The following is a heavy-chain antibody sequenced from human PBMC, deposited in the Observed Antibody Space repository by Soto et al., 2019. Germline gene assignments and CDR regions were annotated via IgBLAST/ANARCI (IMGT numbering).Heavy chain of an antibody. CDR3: ARAGPWGRGMDV. V-gene: IGHV3-66*01. D-gene: IGHD7-27*01. CDR1: GFTVSSNY. J-gene: IGHJ6*02. Sequence: GGSQRLSCAASGFTVSSNYMSWVRQAPGKGLERVSVIYSGGSTYYADSVKGRFTISRDNSKNTLNLQMNSLRAEDTAVYYCARAGPWGRGMDVWGQGTTVTAP. CDR2: IYSGGST.